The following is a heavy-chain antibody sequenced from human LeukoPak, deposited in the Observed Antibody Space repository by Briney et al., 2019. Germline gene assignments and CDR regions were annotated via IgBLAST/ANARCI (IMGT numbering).Heavy chain of an antibody. J-gene: IGHJ4*02. CDR2: ISSTSIYI. Sequence: GGSLRLSCAASGFTFSRYSMNWVRQAPGKGLEWVSSISSTSIYIYYADSVKGRLTISRDNAKNALYLDMNSLRAEDTAVYYCARGHTAVTRHFDFWGQGTLVTVSS. V-gene: IGHV3-21*01. D-gene: IGHD4-17*01. CDR3: ARGHTAVTRHFDF. CDR1: GFTFSRYS.